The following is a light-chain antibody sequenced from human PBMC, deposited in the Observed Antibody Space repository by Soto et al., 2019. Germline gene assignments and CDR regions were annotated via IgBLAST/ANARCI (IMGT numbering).Light chain of an antibody. CDR2: EGT. CDR1: SSDVGSYNL. Sequence: QAVVTQPASVSGSPRQSITISCTGTSSDVGSYNLVSWYQQHPGKAPKLIIYEGTKRPAGVSIRFSGSKSGNTASLTISGLQTEDEADFYCCSYAGNSTWVFGGGTKLTVL. CDR3: CSYAGNSTWV. J-gene: IGLJ3*02. V-gene: IGLV2-23*01.